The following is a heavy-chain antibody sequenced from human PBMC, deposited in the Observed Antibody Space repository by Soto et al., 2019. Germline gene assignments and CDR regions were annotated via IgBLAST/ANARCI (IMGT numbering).Heavy chain of an antibody. Sequence: GGSLRLSCAASGFTFSRYSMSWVRQASGKGLEWVSYISSTSHTIYYVDSVKGRFTISRDNAKNSLYLQMNSLRAEDTAVYYCARRDCSGGSCYLGPFDFRGQGTLVTVSS. CDR3: ARRDCSGGSCYLGPFDF. V-gene: IGHV3-48*04. CDR1: GFTFSRYS. D-gene: IGHD2-15*01. J-gene: IGHJ4*02. CDR2: ISSTSHTI.